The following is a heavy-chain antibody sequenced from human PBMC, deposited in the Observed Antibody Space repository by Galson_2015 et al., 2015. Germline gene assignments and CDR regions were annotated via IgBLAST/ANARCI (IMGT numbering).Heavy chain of an antibody. Sequence: CAISGDSVSSNSTAWNWIRQSPSRGLEWLGRTYYRSKWYNDYAVSVKSRITINPDTSKNQFSLQLNSVTPEDTAVYYCARFLPGTLTPGGYGRDVWGQGTTVPVSS. V-gene: IGHV6-1*01. CDR1: GDSVSSNSTA. CDR2: TYYRSKWYN. D-gene: IGHD4-23*01. J-gene: IGHJ6*02. CDR3: ARFLPGTLTPGGYGRDV.